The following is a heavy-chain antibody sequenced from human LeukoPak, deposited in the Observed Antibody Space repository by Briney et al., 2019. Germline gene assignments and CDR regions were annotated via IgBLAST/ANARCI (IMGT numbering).Heavy chain of an antibody. CDR2: INHSGST. J-gene: IGHJ5*02. V-gene: IGHV4-34*01. CDR3: ARETVVVSWFDP. Sequence: GSLRLSCAASGFTFSSYGMHWIRQPPGKGLEWIAEINHSGSTNYNPSLKSRVTISIDTSKNQFSLKLSSVTAADTAVYYCARETVVVSWFDPWGQGTLVTVSS. D-gene: IGHD2-2*01. CDR1: GFTFSSYG.